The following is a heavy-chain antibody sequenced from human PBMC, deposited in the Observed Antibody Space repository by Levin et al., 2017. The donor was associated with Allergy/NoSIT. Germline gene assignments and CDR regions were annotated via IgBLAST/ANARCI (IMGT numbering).Heavy chain of an antibody. CDR1: GFTFSSYA. CDR2: ISSNGGST. CDR3: VNIGYSSSWYPADY. Sequence: GESLKISCSASGFTFSSYAMHWVRQAPGKGLEYVSAISSNGGSTYYADSVKGRFTISRDNSKNTLYLQMSGLRAEDTAVYYCVNIGYSSSWYPADYWGQGTLVTVSS. V-gene: IGHV3-64D*06. D-gene: IGHD6-13*01. J-gene: IGHJ4*02.